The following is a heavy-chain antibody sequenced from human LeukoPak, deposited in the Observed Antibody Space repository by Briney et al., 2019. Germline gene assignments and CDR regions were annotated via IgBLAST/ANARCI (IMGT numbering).Heavy chain of an antibody. J-gene: IGHJ4*02. D-gene: IGHD3-10*01. CDR3: ASDRSGEPMNC. Sequence: TGGSLRLSCAVSGFTVSTNYMSWVRQPPGKGLEWVSVIYSGGSTYYADSVKGRFSISRDNSKNTLYLQMNNLRAEDTAMYYCASDRSGEPMNCWGQGTLVTVSS. CDR2: IYSGGST. CDR1: GFTVSTNY. V-gene: IGHV3-66*01.